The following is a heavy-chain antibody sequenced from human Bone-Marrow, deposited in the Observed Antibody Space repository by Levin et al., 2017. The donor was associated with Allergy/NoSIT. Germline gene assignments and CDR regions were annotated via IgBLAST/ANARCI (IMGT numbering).Heavy chain of an antibody. CDR2: FSSLFLP. J-gene: IGHJ4*02. CDR3: VREYTGSSKTD. D-gene: IGHD6-6*01. V-gene: IGHV4-39*02. Sequence: SCTVSGGSISDSSYYWAWSRQPPGKGLAFLFLFSSLFLPYYNPSLNSRVTLSVDTSKNQFSLKLTSLTAADTAVYYCVREYTGSSKTDWGQGTLVTVSS. CDR1: GGSISDSSYY.